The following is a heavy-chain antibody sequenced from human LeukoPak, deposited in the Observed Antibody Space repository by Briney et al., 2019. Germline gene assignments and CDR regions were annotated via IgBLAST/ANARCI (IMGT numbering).Heavy chain of an antibody. CDR2: IYYSGST. J-gene: IGHJ6*02. Sequence: PSETLSLTCTVSGGSISSYYWSWIRQPPGKGLEWIGYIYYSGSTNYNPSLKSRVTISLDTSKNQFSLKLSSVTAADTAVYYCARHVGSSSWSGIYYYYYYGMDVWGQGTTVTVSS. CDR1: GGSISSYY. D-gene: IGHD6-13*01. CDR3: ARHVGSSSWSGIYYYYYYGMDV. V-gene: IGHV4-59*08.